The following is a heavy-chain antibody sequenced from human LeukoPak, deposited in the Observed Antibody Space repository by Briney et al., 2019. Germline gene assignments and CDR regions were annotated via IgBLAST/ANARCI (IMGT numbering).Heavy chain of an antibody. J-gene: IGHJ4*02. Sequence: SVKVSCKASGFTFTSSAMQWVRQARGQRLEWIGWIVVGSGNTNYAQKFRERVTITRDMSTSTAYMELSSLRSEDTAVYYCAADVDYYDSSGATLYYWGQGTLVTVSS. V-gene: IGHV1-58*02. D-gene: IGHD3-22*01. CDR1: GFTFTSSA. CDR3: AADVDYYDSSGATLYY. CDR2: IVVGSGNT.